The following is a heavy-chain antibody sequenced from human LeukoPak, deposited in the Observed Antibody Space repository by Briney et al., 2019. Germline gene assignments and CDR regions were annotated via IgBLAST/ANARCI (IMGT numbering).Heavy chain of an antibody. D-gene: IGHD6-19*01. J-gene: IGHJ4*02. CDR3: AKGGWSSFFDY. V-gene: IGHV3-23*01. CDR1: GFTFDNYA. Sequence: GGSLRLSCAASGFTFDNYAMHWVRQAPGKGLEWVSVISGSGGNTYYADSVKGRFTISRDNSKNTLYLQMNSLRAEDTAVYYCAKGGWSSFFDYWGQGTLVTVSS. CDR2: ISGSGGNT.